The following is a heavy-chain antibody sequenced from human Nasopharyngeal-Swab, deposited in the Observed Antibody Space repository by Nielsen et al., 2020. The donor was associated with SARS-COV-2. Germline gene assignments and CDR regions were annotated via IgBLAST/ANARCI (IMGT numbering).Heavy chain of an antibody. D-gene: IGHD1-1*01. J-gene: IGHJ6*02. Sequence: WIRQPPGKGLEWVSVIYSGGSTYYADSVKGRFTISRDNSKNTLYLQMNSLRAEDTAVYYCTTGTTGNPTYYYYGMDVWGQGTTVTVSS. CDR3: TTGTTGNPTYYYYGMDV. CDR2: IYSGGST. V-gene: IGHV3-53*01.